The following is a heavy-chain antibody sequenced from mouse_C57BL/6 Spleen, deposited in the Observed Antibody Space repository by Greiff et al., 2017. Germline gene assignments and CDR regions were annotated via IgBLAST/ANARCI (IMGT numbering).Heavy chain of an antibody. V-gene: IGHV1-69*01. D-gene: IGHD1-1*01. CDR3: ARDYYYGSSWDYFDY. CDR1: GYTFTSYW. CDR2: IDPSDSYT. J-gene: IGHJ2*01. Sequence: QVQLQQPGAELVMPGASVKLSCKASGYTFTSYWMHWVKQRPGQGLEWIGEIDPSDSYTNYNQKFKGKSTLTVDKSSSTAYMQLSSLTSEDSAVYYCARDYYYGSSWDYFDYWGQGTTRTVSS.